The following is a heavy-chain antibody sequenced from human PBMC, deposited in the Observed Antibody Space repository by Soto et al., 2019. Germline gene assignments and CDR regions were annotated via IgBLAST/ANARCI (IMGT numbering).Heavy chain of an antibody. CDR1: GFTFSSSG. CDR2: ISYDGSNK. J-gene: IGHJ6*02. Sequence: GGTLRLSCAASGFTFSSSGIHWVRQAPGKGLEWVAVISYDGSNKFYIDSVKGRFTVSRDNSKNTQYLQMSSLRAEDTAVYYCAKDRQADFWRLPSPMDVWGQGTTVTVSS. V-gene: IGHV3-30*18. D-gene: IGHD3-3*01. CDR3: AKDRQADFWRLPSPMDV.